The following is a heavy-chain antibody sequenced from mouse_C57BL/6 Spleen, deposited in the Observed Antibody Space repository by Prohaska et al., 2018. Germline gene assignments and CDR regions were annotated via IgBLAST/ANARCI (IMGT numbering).Heavy chain of an antibody. CDR3: ARDRGFAY. CDR1: GFTFSSYA. Sequence: EVQLVESGGGLVKPGGSLKLSCAASGFTFSSYAMSWVRQTPEKRLGWVATMSDGGSYTYYPDNVKGRFTISRDNAKNNLYLQMSHLKSEDTAMYYCARDRGFAYWGQGTLVTVSA. D-gene: IGHD3-3*01. CDR2: MSDGGSYT. J-gene: IGHJ3*01. V-gene: IGHV5-4*01.